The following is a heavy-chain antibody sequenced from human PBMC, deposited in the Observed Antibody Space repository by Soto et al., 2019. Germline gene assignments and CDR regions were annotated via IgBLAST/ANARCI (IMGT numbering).Heavy chain of an antibody. J-gene: IGHJ4*02. CDR2: ISSSSTTI. CDR1: GFTFKGYS. CDR3: ARDPGANGH. D-gene: IGHD3-10*01. V-gene: IGHV3-48*01. Sequence: QLVESGGGLVQPGGSLRLSCAASGFTFKGYSMNWVRQAPGKGLEWISYISSSSTTIHYADSVKGRFSISRDNDKNALYLQMNSLRAEDTAVYYCARDPGANGHWGQGTLVTVSS.